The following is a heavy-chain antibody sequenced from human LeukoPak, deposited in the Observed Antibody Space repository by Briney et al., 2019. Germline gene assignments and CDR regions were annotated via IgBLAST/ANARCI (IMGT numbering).Heavy chain of an antibody. CDR1: GYTFTSYY. J-gene: IGHJ3*02. Sequence: ASVKVSCKASGYTFTSYYMHWVRQAPGQGLEWMGIINPSGGSTSYAQKFQGRVTMTRDTSTSTVYMELSSLRSEDTAVYYCARVAYSGSYHDAFDIWDQGTMVTVSS. D-gene: IGHD1-26*01. CDR2: INPSGGST. CDR3: ARVAYSGSYHDAFDI. V-gene: IGHV1-46*01.